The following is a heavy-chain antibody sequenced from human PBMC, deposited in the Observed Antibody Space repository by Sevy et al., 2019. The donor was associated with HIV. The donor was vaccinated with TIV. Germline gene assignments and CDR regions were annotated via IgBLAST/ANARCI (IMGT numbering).Heavy chain of an antibody. CDR3: ARGALGYCSSTSCLRAEYFQH. CDR2: ISSSGSTI. Sequence: GGSLRLSCAASGFTFSSYEMNWVRQAPGKGLEWVSYISSSGSTIYYADSVKGRFTISRDNAKNSLYLQMNSLRAEDTAVYYCARGALGYCSSTSCLRAEYFQHWGQGTLVTVSS. J-gene: IGHJ1*01. CDR1: GFTFSSYE. D-gene: IGHD2-2*01. V-gene: IGHV3-48*03.